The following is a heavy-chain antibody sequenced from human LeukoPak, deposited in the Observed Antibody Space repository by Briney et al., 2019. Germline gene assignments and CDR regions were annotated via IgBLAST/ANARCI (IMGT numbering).Heavy chain of an antibody. D-gene: IGHD2-2*01. CDR2: IIPIFGTA. J-gene: IGHJ4*02. Sequence: ASVKVSCKASGGTFSSYVINWVRQAPGQGLEWMGGIIPIFGTANYAQKFQGRVTITADESTSTAYMELSSLRSEDTAVYYCARDRGYCSSTSCYFDYWGQGTLVTVSS. CDR1: GGTFSSYV. CDR3: ARDRGYCSSTSCYFDY. V-gene: IGHV1-69*13.